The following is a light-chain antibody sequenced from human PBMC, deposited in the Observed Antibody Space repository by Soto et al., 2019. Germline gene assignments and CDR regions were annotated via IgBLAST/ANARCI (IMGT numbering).Light chain of an antibody. CDR3: QHYNNWPFT. V-gene: IGKV3-15*01. Sequence: EIVMTQSPATLSVSPGERATLSCRASQSVSSNLAWYQQKPGQAPTLLIYGAPARATGIPVRFSGSRSGTEFTLTISSLQSEDFAVYYCQHYNNWPFTFGQGTKLEIK. CDR2: GAP. CDR1: QSVSSN. J-gene: IGKJ2*01.